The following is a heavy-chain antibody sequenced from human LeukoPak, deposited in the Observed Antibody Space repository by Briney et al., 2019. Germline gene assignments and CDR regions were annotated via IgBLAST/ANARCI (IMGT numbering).Heavy chain of an antibody. D-gene: IGHD3-10*01. V-gene: IGHV3-53*01. CDR3: ARDFSYGSGSYYNDY. J-gene: IGHJ4*02. CDR1: GFTVSSNY. Sequence: GGSLRLSCAASGFTVSSNYMSWVRQAPGKGLEWVSVIYSGGSTYYADSVKGRFTISRDNSKNTLYLQMNSLRAEDTAVYYCARDFSYGSGSYYNDYWGQGTLVIVSS. CDR2: IYSGGST.